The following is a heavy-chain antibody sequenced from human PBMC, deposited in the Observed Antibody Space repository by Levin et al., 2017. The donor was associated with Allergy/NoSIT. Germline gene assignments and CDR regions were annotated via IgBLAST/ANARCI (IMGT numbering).Heavy chain of an antibody. CDR3: ARMGPTVTTRVYFDY. CDR1: GGSISRSSYY. Sequence: PSETLSLTCTVSGGSISRSSYYWGWIRQPPGKGLEWIGSINHSGSTYYNPSLKTRVTISVDTSVDTSKNQFSLKLSSVTAADTAVYYCARMGPTVTTRVYFDYWGQGTLVTVSS. CDR2: INHSGST. D-gene: IGHD4-17*01. V-gene: IGHV4-39*01. J-gene: IGHJ4*02.